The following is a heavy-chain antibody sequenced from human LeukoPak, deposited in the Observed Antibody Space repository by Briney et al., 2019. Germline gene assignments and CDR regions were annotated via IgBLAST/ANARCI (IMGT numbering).Heavy chain of an antibody. V-gene: IGHV3-23*01. J-gene: IGHJ4*02. CDR3: AKDHLSRNDYVWGSYRFSSYYFDY. Sequence: GGSLRLSCVGSGFTFRSHAMSWVRQGPEKGLEFVSGIYENGGTTYYADSVKGRFSISRDNSKNTLYLQMDSLRGEDTAVYYCAKDHLSRNDYVWGSYRFSSYYFDYWGQGTLVTVSS. CDR1: GFTFRSHA. D-gene: IGHD3-16*02. CDR2: IYENGGTT.